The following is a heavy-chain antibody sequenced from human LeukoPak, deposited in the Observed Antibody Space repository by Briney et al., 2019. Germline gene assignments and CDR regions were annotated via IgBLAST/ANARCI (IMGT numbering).Heavy chain of an antibody. CDR3: AKTQGYLDY. CDR1: GFTFSSNA. Sequence: PGGSLRLSCAASGFTFSSNAMGWVRQAPGKGLEWVSAITGGGTTYYGDFMKGRFTISRDNSKNTLYLQVNTLRAEDTAVYYCAKTQGYLDYWGQGTLVTVSS. V-gene: IGHV3-23*01. CDR2: ITGGGTT. J-gene: IGHJ4*02.